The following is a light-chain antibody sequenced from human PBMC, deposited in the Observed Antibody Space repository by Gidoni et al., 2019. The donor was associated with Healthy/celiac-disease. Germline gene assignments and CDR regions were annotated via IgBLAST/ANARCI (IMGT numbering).Light chain of an antibody. CDR1: QSVSSSY. J-gene: IGKJ4*01. CDR3: QQYGSSPPLT. V-gene: IGKV3-20*01. Sequence: EIVLTQSPGTLSLSPGKRATLSCRASQSVSSSYLAWCQQKPGQAPRLLIYGASSRATGIPDRFSGSGSGTDFTLTISRLEPEDFAVYYCQQYGSSPPLTFGGGTKVEIK. CDR2: GAS.